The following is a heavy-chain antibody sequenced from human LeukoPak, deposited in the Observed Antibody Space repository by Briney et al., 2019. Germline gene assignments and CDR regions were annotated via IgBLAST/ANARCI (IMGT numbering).Heavy chain of an antibody. D-gene: IGHD3-9*01. Sequence: PGGPLRLSCAASGFTFSNYGMHWVRQAPGKGLEWVAVIWYDGTNKYYADSVKGRFTISRDNSKNTLYLQMNSLRAEDTAVYYCARGPHPIILTGPADFWGQGTLVTVSS. J-gene: IGHJ4*02. CDR1: GFTFSNYG. CDR2: IWYDGTNK. V-gene: IGHV3-33*01. CDR3: ARGPHPIILTGPADF.